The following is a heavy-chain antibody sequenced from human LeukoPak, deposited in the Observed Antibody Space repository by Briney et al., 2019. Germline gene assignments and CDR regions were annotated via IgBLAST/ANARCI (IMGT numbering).Heavy chain of an antibody. J-gene: IGHJ4*02. CDR3: ARVRTGSGTDGIYFDY. CDR1: GYTFTGYH. V-gene: IGHV1-2*06. Sequence: ASVKVSCKTSGYTFTGYHMHWVRQAPGQGLEWMGRINPNSGGTDYAQKFQGRVTMTRDTSISTAYMELSRLRSDDTAVYYCARVRTGSGTDGIYFDYWDQGTLVTVSS. D-gene: IGHD3-10*01. CDR2: INPNSGGT.